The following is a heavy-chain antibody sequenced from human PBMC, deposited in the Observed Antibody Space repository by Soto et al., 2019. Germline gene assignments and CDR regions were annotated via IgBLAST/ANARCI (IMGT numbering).Heavy chain of an antibody. CDR1: GASVRSYH. V-gene: IGHV4-4*07. J-gene: IGHJ5*02. CDR3: AKDRSTMRWLDP. CDR2: VQMSGTT. Sequence: SETLSLTCAVSGASVRSYHWSWIRQAAGKGLAWIGRVQMSGTTNYNPSLKTRVTMSLDTSKNEVSLRMTSVTAADTAVYFCAKDRSTMRWLDPWGQGILVTVSS. D-gene: IGHD1-1*01.